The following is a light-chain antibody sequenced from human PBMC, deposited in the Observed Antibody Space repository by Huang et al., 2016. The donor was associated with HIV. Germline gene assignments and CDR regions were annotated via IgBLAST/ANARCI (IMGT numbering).Light chain of an antibody. Sequence: IQMTQSPSSLSASVGGRVTITCRASQAISNSLVWYQQKPGKAPKLLLFAASRLDSGVPSRFRGSGSGTDYTLTISSLQPEDFATYYCQQYFTTPLAFGGGTKVEIK. CDR3: QQYFTTPLA. CDR2: AAS. CDR1: QAISNS. J-gene: IGKJ4*01. V-gene: IGKV1-NL1*01.